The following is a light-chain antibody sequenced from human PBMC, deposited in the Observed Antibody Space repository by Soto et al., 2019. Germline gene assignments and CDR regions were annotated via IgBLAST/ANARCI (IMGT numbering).Light chain of an antibody. CDR1: QSLLNSKGYNY. Sequence: EIVMTQSPFSLPVTPGEPASISCRSSQSLLNSKGYNYLDWYLQKPGQSPQLLIYMASTRASGVPDRVSGSGSGTDYTQKISRVEAEDVGVYYCMQALRTPFTFGQGTRLEIK. CDR3: MQALRTPFT. V-gene: IGKV2-28*01. J-gene: IGKJ5*01. CDR2: MAS.